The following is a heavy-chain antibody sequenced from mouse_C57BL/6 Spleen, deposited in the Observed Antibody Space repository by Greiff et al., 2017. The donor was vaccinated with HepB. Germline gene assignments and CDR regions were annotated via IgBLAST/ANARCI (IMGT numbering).Heavy chain of an antibody. Sequence: QVQLQQSGPELVKPGASVKISCKASGYAFSSSWMNWVKQRPGKGLEWIGRIYPGDGDTNYNGKFKGKATLTADKSSSTAYMQLSSLTSEDSAVYFCARVNSRGYFDVWGTGTTVTVSS. V-gene: IGHV1-82*01. D-gene: IGHD2-13*01. CDR2: IYPGDGDT. CDR1: GYAFSSSW. J-gene: IGHJ1*03. CDR3: ARVNSRGYFDV.